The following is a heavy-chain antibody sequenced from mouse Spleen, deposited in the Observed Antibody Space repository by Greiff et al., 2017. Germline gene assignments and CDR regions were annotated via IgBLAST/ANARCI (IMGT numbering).Heavy chain of an antibody. Sequence: VQLQQSGPELVKPGASVKISCKASGYSFTGYYMNWVKQSPEKSLEWIGEINPSTGGTTYNQKFKAKATLTVDKSSSTAYMQLKSLTSEDSAVYYCATLYYDYDETWFAYWGQGTLVTVSA. CDR2: INPSTGGT. D-gene: IGHD2-4*01. CDR1: GYSFTGYY. J-gene: IGHJ3*01. CDR3: ATLYYDYDETWFAY. V-gene: IGHV1-42*01.